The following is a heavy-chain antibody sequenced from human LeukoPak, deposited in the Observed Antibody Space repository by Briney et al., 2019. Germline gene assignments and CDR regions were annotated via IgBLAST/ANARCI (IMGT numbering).Heavy chain of an antibody. CDR3: ARGYGGYDWFDP. D-gene: IGHD5-12*01. Sequence: SETLSLTCTVSGGSISSYYWSWIRQPPGKGLEWIGYIYYSGSTNYNPSLKSRVTISVDTSKNQFSLKLSSVTAADTAVYYCARGYGGYDWFDPWGQGTLVTVSS. CDR2: IYYSGST. J-gene: IGHJ5*02. CDR1: GGSISSYY. V-gene: IGHV4-59*01.